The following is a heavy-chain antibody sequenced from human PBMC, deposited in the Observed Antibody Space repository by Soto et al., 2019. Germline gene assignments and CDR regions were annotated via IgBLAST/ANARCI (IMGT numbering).Heavy chain of an antibody. D-gene: IGHD3-22*01. J-gene: IGHJ2*01. CDR2: VYRGGST. Sequence: EVQLVETGGGLIQPGGCLRLSCAASGFTVSSTYMIWVRQAPGKGLEWVSVVYRGGSTYYADSVNGRFTLSTDRSKTTLFLQMNSLRADDTAVYYCARGGGSAYYAHWYFDLWGRGTLVTVSS. CDR1: GFTVSSTY. CDR3: ARGGGSAYYAHWYFDL. V-gene: IGHV3-53*02.